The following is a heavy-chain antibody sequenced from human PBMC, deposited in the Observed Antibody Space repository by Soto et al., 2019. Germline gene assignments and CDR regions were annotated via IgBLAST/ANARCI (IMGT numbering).Heavy chain of an antibody. D-gene: IGHD5-12*01. J-gene: IGHJ5*01. CDR1: GYNFINYG. V-gene: IGHV1-18*04. Sequence: ASVKVSCKFSGYNFINYGMTWVRQAPGQGLEWMGWISGSNGATKYAQRFQARVTLTTDTSTNTAYMELRSLRLDDTAVYYCARDSKWLIINGNWFDSWGQGTLVTVPQ. CDR2: ISGSNGAT. CDR3: ARDSKWLIINGNWFDS.